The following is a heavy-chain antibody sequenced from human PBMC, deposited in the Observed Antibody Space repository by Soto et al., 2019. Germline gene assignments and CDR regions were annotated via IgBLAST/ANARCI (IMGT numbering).Heavy chain of an antibody. J-gene: IGHJ6*02. D-gene: IGHD2-21*02. CDR1: GLSLSTTGVG. Sequence: QITLKESGSTLVKPTQTLTLTCTFSGLSLSTTGVGVDWIRQPPGKALEWLALIYWDDDKRYSPSLKSRLTITKDTSKNQVVLTMTNMDPVDTATYYCVQSRCGGDCLQSYSSHSYYGLDVWGQGTTVTVSS. CDR3: VQSRCGGDCLQSYSSHSYYGLDV. CDR2: IYWDDDK. V-gene: IGHV2-5*02.